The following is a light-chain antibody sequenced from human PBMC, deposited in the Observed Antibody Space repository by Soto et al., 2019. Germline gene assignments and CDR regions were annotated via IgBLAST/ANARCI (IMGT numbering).Light chain of an antibody. CDR1: SSDVGGYNY. Sequence: QASLTLPASVSGSPGQSITISCTGTSSDVGGYNYVFWYQHHPGKAPKLIISEVSNRPSGVSDRFSGSKSGNTASLTISGLQPEDEADYYCTSFTSSTTYVFGTGTKVTVL. CDR3: TSFTSSTTYV. V-gene: IGLV2-14*01. J-gene: IGLJ1*01. CDR2: EVS.